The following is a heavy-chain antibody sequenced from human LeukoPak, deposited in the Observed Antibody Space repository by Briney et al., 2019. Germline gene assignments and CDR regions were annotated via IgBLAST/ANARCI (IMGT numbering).Heavy chain of an antibody. Sequence: GASVKVSCKASGYTFTSYDFNWVRQATGQGLEWMGWMNPNSGNTGYAQKFQGRVTMTRNTSISTAYMELSSLRSEDTAVYYCARVIAARRAYMNWFDPRGQGTLVTVSS. D-gene: IGHD6-6*01. J-gene: IGHJ5*02. CDR1: GYTFTSYD. V-gene: IGHV1-8*01. CDR3: ARVIAARRAYMNWFDP. CDR2: MNPNSGNT.